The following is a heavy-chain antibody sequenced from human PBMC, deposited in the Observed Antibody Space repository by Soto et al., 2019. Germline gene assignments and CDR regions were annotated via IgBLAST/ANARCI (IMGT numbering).Heavy chain of an antibody. J-gene: IGHJ6*02. CDR2: VYYTGST. V-gene: IGHV4-61*01. CDR3: ARGGTRDGMDV. Sequence: QVQLQESGPGLVKPSETLPLTCTVSGGSISSGSYYYIWIRQPPGKGLEWIGFVYYTGSTIYNPSLKSRVTISVDTSKNQFSLKLSSVTAADMAVYYCARGGTRDGMDVWGQGTTVTVSS. CDR1: GGSISSGSYY. D-gene: IGHD2-2*01.